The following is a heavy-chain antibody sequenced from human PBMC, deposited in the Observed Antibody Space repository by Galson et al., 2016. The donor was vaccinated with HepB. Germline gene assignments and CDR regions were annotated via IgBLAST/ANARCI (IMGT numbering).Heavy chain of an antibody. CDR2: ISFDGDFK. CDR1: GFTFSLYA. CDR3: NRRDYYGSGIPGAAFDI. Sequence: SLRLSCAASGFTFSLYAMHWVRQAPGKGLEWVAIISFDGDFKADSVKGRFTISRDNSRNTLYLQMNSLTTEDTAVYFCNRRDYYGSGIPGAAFDIWGQGTMVTVSS. V-gene: IGHV3-30*04. J-gene: IGHJ3*02. D-gene: IGHD3-10*01.